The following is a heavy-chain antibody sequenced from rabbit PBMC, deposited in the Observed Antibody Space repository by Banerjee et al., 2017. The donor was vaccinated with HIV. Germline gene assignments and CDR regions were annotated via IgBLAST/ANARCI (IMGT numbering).Heavy chain of an antibody. Sequence: QQQLVESGGDLVKPEGSLTLTCTASGFSFSSNYWICWVRQAPGKGLEWIACIFTSSAGTSYASWAKGRFTISKTSSTTVTLQMTSLTAADTATYFCARRADYAGGGNFNLWGPGNLVTVS. D-gene: IGHD4-2*01. CDR3: ARRADYAGGGNFNL. CDR2: IFTSSAGT. J-gene: IGHJ4*01. V-gene: IGHV1S45*01. CDR1: GFSFSSNYW.